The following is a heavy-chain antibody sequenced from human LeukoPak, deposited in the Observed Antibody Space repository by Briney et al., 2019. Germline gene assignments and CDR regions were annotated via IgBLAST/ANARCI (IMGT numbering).Heavy chain of an antibody. CDR1: GFTFSSYG. J-gene: IGHJ4*02. CDR2: IRYDGSNK. Sequence: GGSLRLSCAASGFTFSSYGMHWVRQAPGKGLEWVAVIRYDGSNKNYADSLKGRFTISRDNSKNTLYLQMDSLRAEDTAVYYCARARDNYDRSGFSALDYWGQGTLVTVSS. CDR3: ARARDNYDRSGFSALDY. D-gene: IGHD3-22*01. V-gene: IGHV3-33*01.